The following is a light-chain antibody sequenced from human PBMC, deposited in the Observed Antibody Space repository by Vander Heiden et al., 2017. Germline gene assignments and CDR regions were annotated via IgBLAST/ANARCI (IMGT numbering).Light chain of an antibody. V-gene: IGLV1-47*01. CDR1: SSNLGSNY. Sequence: HSVLTQPPSASGTPGQRVPISCSGSSSNLGSNYVYWYQQLPGTAPKLLIYRNNQRPSGVPDRFSGSKSGTSASLAISGLRSEDEADYYCAAWDDSLSVVVFGGGTKLTVL. J-gene: IGLJ2*01. CDR2: RNN. CDR3: AAWDDSLSVVV.